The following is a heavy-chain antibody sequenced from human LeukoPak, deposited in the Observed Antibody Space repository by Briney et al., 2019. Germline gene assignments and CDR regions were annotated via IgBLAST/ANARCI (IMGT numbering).Heavy chain of an antibody. Sequence: GGSLRLSCSASGFTFSSYSMNWVRQAPGKGLEWVSSISSSSSYIYYADSVKGRFTISRDNAKNSLYLQMNSLRAEDTAVYYCARDSEVTTVVTPGFDYWGQGTLVTVSS. CDR1: GFTFSSYS. CDR2: ISSSSSYI. CDR3: ARDSEVTTVVTPGFDY. J-gene: IGHJ4*02. D-gene: IGHD4-23*01. V-gene: IGHV3-21*01.